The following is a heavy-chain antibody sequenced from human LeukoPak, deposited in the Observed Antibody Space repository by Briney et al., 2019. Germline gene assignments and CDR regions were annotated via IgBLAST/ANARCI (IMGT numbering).Heavy chain of an antibody. CDR3: ARDPYVSNFDY. V-gene: IGHV3-7*03. CDR1: GFTFSNYW. CDR2: IKEDGSET. D-gene: IGHD3-10*02. Sequence: GGSLRLSCAASGFTFSNYWMSWVRQAPGKGPEWMGNIKEDGSETHYVDSVKGRFTISRDNAQNSLYLHMHSLRVEDTAAYYCARDPYVSNFDYWGQGTLVTVSS. J-gene: IGHJ4*02.